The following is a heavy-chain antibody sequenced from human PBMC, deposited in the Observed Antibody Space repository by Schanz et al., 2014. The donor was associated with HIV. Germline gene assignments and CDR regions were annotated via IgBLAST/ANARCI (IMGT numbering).Heavy chain of an antibody. V-gene: IGHV3-21*01. J-gene: IGHJ6*02. CDR3: ARDWRPNYDFWSGSIGVIGMDV. D-gene: IGHD3-3*01. CDR2: ISSSSSYI. CDR1: GFTFDDYA. Sequence: EVQLVESGGGLVQPGRSLRLSCAASGFTFDDYAMHWVRQAPGKGLEWVSSISSSSSYIYYADSLKGRFTISRDNAKNSLYLQMNSLRAEDTAVYYCARDWRPNYDFWSGSIGVIGMDVWGQGTTVTVSS.